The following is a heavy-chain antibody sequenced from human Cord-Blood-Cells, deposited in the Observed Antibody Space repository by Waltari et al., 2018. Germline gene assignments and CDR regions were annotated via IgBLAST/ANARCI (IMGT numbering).Heavy chain of an antibody. V-gene: IGHV4-39*01. CDR2: IYYSGST. CDR1: GGSISSSSYY. CDR3: ARAGYSSGWSHDAFDI. J-gene: IGHJ3*02. D-gene: IGHD6-19*01. Sequence: QLQLQESGPGLVKPSETLSLTCTVSGGSISSSSYYWGWIRQPPGKGLEWSGSIYYSGSTYYNPSLKSRVTISVDTSKNQFSLKLSSVTAADTAVYYCARAGYSSGWSHDAFDIWGQGTMVTVSS.